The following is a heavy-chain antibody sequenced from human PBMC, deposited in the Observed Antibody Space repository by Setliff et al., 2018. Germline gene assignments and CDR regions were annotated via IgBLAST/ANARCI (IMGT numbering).Heavy chain of an antibody. Sequence: TSETLSLTCTVSGGSISSSSYYWGWIRQPPGKGLEWIGSIYYSGSTYYNPSLKSRVTISVDTSKNQFSLKLSSVTAADTAVYYCASVVEDYYDSSGYFLPSYYFDYWG. D-gene: IGHD3-22*01. V-gene: IGHV4-39*07. CDR2: IYYSGST. CDR1: GGSISSSSYY. J-gene: IGHJ4*01. CDR3: ASVVEDYYDSSGYFLPSYYFDY.